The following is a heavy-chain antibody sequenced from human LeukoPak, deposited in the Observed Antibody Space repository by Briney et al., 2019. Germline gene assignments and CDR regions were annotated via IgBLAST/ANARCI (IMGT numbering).Heavy chain of an antibody. J-gene: IGHJ4*02. D-gene: IGHD5-12*01. CDR2: ISSDGNTR. CDR3: AGKVASGY. V-gene: IGHV3-30*12. Sequence: PGRSLRLSWAAAGFTFSSYGMHWVRQSPGKGLEWVAVISSDGNTRYYADSVQGRFTISRDNSKNTPDLQMNSLRAEDTAVYYCAGKVASGYWGQGTLVTVSS. CDR1: GFTFSSYG.